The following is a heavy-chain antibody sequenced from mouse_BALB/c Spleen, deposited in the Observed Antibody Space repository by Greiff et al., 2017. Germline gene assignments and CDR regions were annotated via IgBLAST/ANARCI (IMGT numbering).Heavy chain of an antibody. CDR2: ISSGGSYT. J-gene: IGHJ4*01. Sequence: EVQLVESGGGLVKPGGSLKLSCAASGFTFSSYAMSWVRQTPEKRLEWVATISSGGSYTYYPDSVKGRFTISRDNAKNNLYLQMSSLKSEDTAMYYCARAYDYDDAMDYWGQGTSVTVSS. CDR1: GFTFSSYA. CDR3: ARAYDYDDAMDY. V-gene: IGHV5-6*01. D-gene: IGHD2-4*01.